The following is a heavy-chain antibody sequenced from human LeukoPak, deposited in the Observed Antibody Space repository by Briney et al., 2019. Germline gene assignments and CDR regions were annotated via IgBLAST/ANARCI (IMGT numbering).Heavy chain of an antibody. V-gene: IGHV4-59*01. CDR1: GGSISSYY. J-gene: IGHJ4*02. CDR2: IYYSGST. D-gene: IGHD3-22*01. Sequence: ETLSLTCTVSGGSISSYYWSWIRQPPGKGLEWIGYIYYSGSTNYNPSLKSRVTISVDTSKNQFSLELSSVTAADTAVYYCARGVEDYYDSSGYGYWGQGTLVTVSS. CDR3: ARGVEDYYDSSGYGY.